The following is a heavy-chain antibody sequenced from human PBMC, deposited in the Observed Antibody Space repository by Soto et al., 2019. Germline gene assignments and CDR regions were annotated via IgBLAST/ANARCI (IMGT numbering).Heavy chain of an antibody. V-gene: IGHV1-18*04. Sequence: ASVKVSCKASGYTFTNYDVTWVRQAPGQGLEWMGWISTSTGNTNYAQKLQGRVTMTTDTSASTAYVELRSLRSDDTAVYYCARGEGMAARHDGYDIWGQGTMVTVS. CDR2: ISTSTGNT. CDR1: GYTFTNYD. CDR3: ARGEGMAARHDGYDI. D-gene: IGHD6-6*01. J-gene: IGHJ3*02.